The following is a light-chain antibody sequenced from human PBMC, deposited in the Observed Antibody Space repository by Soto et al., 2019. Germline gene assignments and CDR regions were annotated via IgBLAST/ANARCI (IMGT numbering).Light chain of an antibody. Sequence: QSVLTQPASVSGSPGKSITISCTGTSSDIGSNNYVSWFQQRTGKAPTLIIYEVSNRPSGVSTHFSGSKSGNTASLTISGLLPEDEAEYYCSSYTTTTRLFGGGTKLTVL. CDR3: SSYTTTTRL. CDR2: EVS. J-gene: IGLJ3*02. V-gene: IGLV2-14*01. CDR1: SSDIGSNNY.